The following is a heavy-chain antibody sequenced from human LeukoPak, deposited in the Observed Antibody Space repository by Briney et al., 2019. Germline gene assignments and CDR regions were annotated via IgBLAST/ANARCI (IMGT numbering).Heavy chain of an antibody. Sequence: EASETLSLTCTVSGGSISSSSYYWGWIRQPPGKGLEWIGSIYYSGSTYYNPSLKSRVTISVDTSKNQFSLKLSSVTAADTAVYYCARDPDYGDYGVDWFDPWGQGTLVTVSS. CDR2: IYYSGST. CDR3: ARDPDYGDYGVDWFDP. D-gene: IGHD4-17*01. V-gene: IGHV4-39*07. J-gene: IGHJ5*02. CDR1: GGSISSSSYY.